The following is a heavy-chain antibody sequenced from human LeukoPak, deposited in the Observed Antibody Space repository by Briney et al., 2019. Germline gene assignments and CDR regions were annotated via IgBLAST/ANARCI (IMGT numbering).Heavy chain of an antibody. CDR3: AREGVGYFDPPGLNWFDP. Sequence: SVKVSCKASGGTFSSYAISWVRQAPGQGLEWMGRIIPILGIANYAQKFQGRVTITADKSTSTAYMELSSLRSEDTAVYYCAREGVGYFDPPGLNWFDPWGQGTLVTVSS. J-gene: IGHJ5*02. D-gene: IGHD3-9*01. CDR1: GGTFSSYA. CDR2: IIPILGIA. V-gene: IGHV1-69*04.